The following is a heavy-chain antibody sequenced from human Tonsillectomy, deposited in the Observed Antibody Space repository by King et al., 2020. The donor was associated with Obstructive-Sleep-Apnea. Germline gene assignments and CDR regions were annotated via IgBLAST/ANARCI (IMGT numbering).Heavy chain of an antibody. Sequence: VQLVESGGGLVKPGGSLRLSCAASGFTFSNAWMSWVRQAPGKGLELGGLIKSKNDGGTKDYAAPVKGRFTISRDDSKNTLYLQMNSLKTEDTAVYYCTTPASFDYWGQGTLVTVSS. V-gene: IGHV3-15*01. J-gene: IGHJ4*02. CDR2: IKSKNDGGTK. CDR3: TTPASFDY. CDR1: GFTFSNAW.